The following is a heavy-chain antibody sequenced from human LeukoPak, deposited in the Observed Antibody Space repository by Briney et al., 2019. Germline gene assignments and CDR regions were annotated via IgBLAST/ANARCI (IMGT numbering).Heavy chain of an antibody. CDR3: AREGTNWNDGRFDY. CDR1: GFTFNTYA. V-gene: IGHV3-23*01. D-gene: IGHD1-1*01. J-gene: IGHJ4*02. Sequence: GGSLRLSCAASGFTFNTYAMNWVRQAPGKGLECVSGISGSAGSTYYADSVKGRFTTSRDNSKNTLYLQMNSLRAEDTAVYYCAREGTNWNDGRFDYWGQGTLVTVSS. CDR2: ISGSAGST.